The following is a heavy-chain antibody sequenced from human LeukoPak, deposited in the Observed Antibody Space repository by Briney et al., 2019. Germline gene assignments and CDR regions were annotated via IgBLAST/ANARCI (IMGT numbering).Heavy chain of an antibody. CDR2: INPNTGGT. Sequence: GASVKVSCKASGYTFTGYYIHWVRQAPGQGLEWMVWINPNTGGTNYAQKFQGRVTMTRDTSISTANMELSRLRSDDTAVYFCATSIGDYYDSSALDYWGQGTLVTVSS. CDR3: ATSIGDYYDSSALDY. V-gene: IGHV1-2*02. CDR1: GYTFTGYY. D-gene: IGHD3-22*01. J-gene: IGHJ4*02.